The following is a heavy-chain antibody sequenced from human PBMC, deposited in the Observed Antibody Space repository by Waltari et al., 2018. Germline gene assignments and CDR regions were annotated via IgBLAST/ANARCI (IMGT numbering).Heavy chain of an antibody. D-gene: IGHD2-2*01. V-gene: IGHV1-69*01. Sequence: QVQLMQSGAEVKKPGSSVKVSCKASGGTFRIHAISWVRQAPGQGREWLGGVIPMFGTVNYAQRFQGRVTITAAESTSTIYMELHTLRSEDTAVYYCASGAGYCSSSNCPHDAFNVWGQGTMVTVSS. J-gene: IGHJ3*01. CDR1: GGTFRIHA. CDR2: VIPMFGTV. CDR3: ASGAGYCSSSNCPHDAFNV.